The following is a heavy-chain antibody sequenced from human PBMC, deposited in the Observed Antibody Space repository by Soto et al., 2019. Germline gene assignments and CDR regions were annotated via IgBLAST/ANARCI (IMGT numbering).Heavy chain of an antibody. CDR2: IYWNDVK. Sequence: SGPTLVNPTQTLTLTCTFSGFSLTTSGVGVGWIRQPPGKALEWLALIYWNDVKRYSPSLKSRLTITKDTSKNQVVLTVTNMDPVDTATYSCAHSAIYTRPWIYFDQRGQATLGSVST. CDR1: GFSLTTSGVG. D-gene: IGHD2-2*02. V-gene: IGHV2-5*01. J-gene: IGHJ4*02. CDR3: AHSAIYTRPWIYFDQ.